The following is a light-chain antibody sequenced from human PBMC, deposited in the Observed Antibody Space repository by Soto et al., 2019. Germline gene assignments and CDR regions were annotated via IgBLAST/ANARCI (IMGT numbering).Light chain of an antibody. Sequence: DIQMTQSPSTLSASVGDRVTITCRASQSISSWLAWYQQKPGKAPNLLIYKASTLESGVPSRFSGSGSVTEFTLAISSLQPDDFAPYYCQQYNSYWTFGQGTKVEIK. V-gene: IGKV1-5*03. CDR1: QSISSW. CDR2: KAS. CDR3: QQYNSYWT. J-gene: IGKJ1*01.